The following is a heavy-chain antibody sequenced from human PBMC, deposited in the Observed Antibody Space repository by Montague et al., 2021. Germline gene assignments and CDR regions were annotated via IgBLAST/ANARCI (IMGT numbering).Heavy chain of an antibody. CDR2: ISHDGSNK. CDR3: ARWRVYYDSSGYAA. D-gene: IGHD3-22*01. Sequence: SLRLSCAASGLTFSTFPMHWVRQAPGKGLEWVALISHDGSNKYYADSVKGRFTVSRDNSKNTLYLQTSSLRADDTAVYYCARWRVYYDSSGYAAWGRGTLVTVSA. V-gene: IGHV3-30-3*01. J-gene: IGHJ5*02. CDR1: GLTFSTFP.